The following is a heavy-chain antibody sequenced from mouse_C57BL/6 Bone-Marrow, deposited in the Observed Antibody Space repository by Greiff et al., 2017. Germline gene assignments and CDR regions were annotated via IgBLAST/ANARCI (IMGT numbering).Heavy chain of an antibody. J-gene: IGHJ4*01. CDR1: GYSITSDS. Sequence: EVQLQESGPGLAKPSQTLSLTCSVTGYSITSDSWNWIRKFPGNKLEYMGYISYSGSTYYNPSLKSRISITRDTSKNQYYLQLNSVTTEDTATYYCARGDYSPLDAMDYWGQGTSVTVSS. V-gene: IGHV3-8*01. CDR2: ISYSGST. CDR3: ARGDYSPLDAMDY. D-gene: IGHD2-12*01.